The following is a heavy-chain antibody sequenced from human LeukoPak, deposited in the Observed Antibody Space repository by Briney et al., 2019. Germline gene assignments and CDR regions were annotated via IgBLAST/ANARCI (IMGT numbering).Heavy chain of an antibody. CDR3: ARDPENWGPNWFDP. CDR1: GYSISSGYY. J-gene: IGHJ5*02. Sequence: SETLSLTCTVSGYSISSGYYWGWIRQPPGKGLEWIGSIYHSGSTYYNPSLKSRVTISVDTSKNQFSLKLSSVTAADTAVYYCARDPENWGPNWFDPWGQGTLVTVSS. CDR2: IYHSGST. V-gene: IGHV4-38-2*02. D-gene: IGHD7-27*01.